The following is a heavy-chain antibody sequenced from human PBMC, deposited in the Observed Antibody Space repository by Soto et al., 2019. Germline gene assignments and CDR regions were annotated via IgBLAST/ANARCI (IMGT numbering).Heavy chain of an antibody. CDR3: ARSNYDILTGYSYYYYYYMDV. J-gene: IGHJ6*03. D-gene: IGHD3-9*01. V-gene: IGHV3-33*01. Sequence: GGSLRLSCAASGFTFSSYGMHWVRQAPGKGLEWVAVIWYDGSNKYYADSVKGRFTISRDNSKNTLYLQMNSLRAEDTAVYYCARSNYDILTGYSYYYYYYMDVWGKGTTVTVSS. CDR1: GFTFSSYG. CDR2: IWYDGSNK.